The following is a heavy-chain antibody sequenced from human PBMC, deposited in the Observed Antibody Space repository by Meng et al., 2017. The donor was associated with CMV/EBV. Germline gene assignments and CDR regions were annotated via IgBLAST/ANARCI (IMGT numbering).Heavy chain of an antibody. CDR3: ARDVTGAGIVVVPAASVQGGMDV. CDR2: ISGSGGST. Sequence: GESLKISCAASGFTFSSYAMSWVRQAPGKGLEWVSAISGSGGSTYYADSVKGRFTISRDNSKNTLYLQMNSLRAEDTAVYYCARDVTGAGIVVVPAASVQGGMDVWGQGTTVTVSS. CDR1: GFTFSSYA. V-gene: IGHV3-23*01. J-gene: IGHJ6*02. D-gene: IGHD2-2*01.